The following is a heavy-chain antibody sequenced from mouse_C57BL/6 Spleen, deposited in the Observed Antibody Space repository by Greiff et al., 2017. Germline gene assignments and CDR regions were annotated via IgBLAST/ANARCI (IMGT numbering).Heavy chain of an antibody. V-gene: IGHV1-53*01. J-gene: IGHJ2*01. Sequence: QVQLQQPGTELVKPGASVKLSCKASGYTFTSYWMHWVKQRPGQGLEWIGNINPSNGCTNYNEKFKSKATLTVDKSSSTAYMQLSSLTSEDSAVYYWARGAMVTTREVFDYWGQGTTLTVSS. CDR1: GYTFTSYW. CDR3: ARGAMVTTREVFDY. CDR2: INPSNGCT. D-gene: IGHD2-2*01.